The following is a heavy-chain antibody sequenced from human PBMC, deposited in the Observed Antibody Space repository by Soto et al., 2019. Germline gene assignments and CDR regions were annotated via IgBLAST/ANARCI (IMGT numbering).Heavy chain of an antibody. CDR2: LWSNGIKT. V-gene: IGHV3-33*01. D-gene: IGHD2-8*02. CDR3: ARDLHYWSLLIDH. J-gene: IGHJ4*02. CDR1: GFSLSRYG. Sequence: GGSLRLSCTASGFSLSRYGLHWVRQAPGKGLQWVAGLWSNGIKTSYTDSVKGRFTISRDTSKNMLYLQMNTLGAEDTAVYYCARDLHYWSLLIDHWGQGTLVTVSS.